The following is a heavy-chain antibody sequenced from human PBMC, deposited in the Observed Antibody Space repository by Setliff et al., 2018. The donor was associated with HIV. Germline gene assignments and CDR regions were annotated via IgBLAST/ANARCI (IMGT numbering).Heavy chain of an antibody. J-gene: IGHJ4*02. D-gene: IGHD6-19*01. V-gene: IGHV3-23*01. Sequence: PGGSLRLSCAASGFTFSSYAMTWVRQAPGKGLEWVSSISRSGSDTFYSDSVKGRFTISRDNSKNTVYLQMNSLRAEDTAVYYFAKDTGARYSSGWYPLGYWGQGTLVTVSS. CDR1: GFTFSSYA. CDR3: AKDTGARYSSGWYPLGY. CDR2: ISRSGSDT.